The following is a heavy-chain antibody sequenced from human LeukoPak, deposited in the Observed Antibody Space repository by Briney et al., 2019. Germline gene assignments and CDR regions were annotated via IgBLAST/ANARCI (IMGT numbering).Heavy chain of an antibody. Sequence: PGGSLRLSCAASGFTFRIYDMHWVRQAPGQGLEWVAVMSNDGTNEYYGDSVKGRFTISRDNSRNTLHLQMNSLRPDDTAVYYCAKSIRVIRTTALDYWGPGTLVTVSS. CDR2: MSNDGTNE. CDR3: AKSIRVIRTTALDY. CDR1: GFTFRIYD. D-gene: IGHD1-1*01. J-gene: IGHJ4*02. V-gene: IGHV3-30*18.